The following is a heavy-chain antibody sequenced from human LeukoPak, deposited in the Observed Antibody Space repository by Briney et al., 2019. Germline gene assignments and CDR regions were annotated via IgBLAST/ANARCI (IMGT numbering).Heavy chain of an antibody. D-gene: IGHD3-16*01. CDR2: ISYDGSNK. CDR3: ARGWGVAVY. CDR1: GFTFSSYA. J-gene: IGHJ4*02. V-gene: IGHV3-30-3*01. Sequence: GGSLRLSCAASGFTFSSYAMHWVRQAPGKGLEWVAVISYDGSNKYYADSVKGRFTISRDNSKNTLYLQMNSLRAEDTAVYYCARGWGVAVYWGQGTLVTVSS.